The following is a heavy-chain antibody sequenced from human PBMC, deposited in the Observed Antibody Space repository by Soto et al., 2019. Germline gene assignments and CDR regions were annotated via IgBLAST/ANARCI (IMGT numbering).Heavy chain of an antibody. CDR1: GFTFSSYG. V-gene: IGHV3-30*18. CDR2: ISYDGSNK. J-gene: IGHJ4*02. D-gene: IGHD3-22*01. CDR3: AKGYYDPNS. Sequence: QVQLVESGGGVVQPGRSLRRSCAASGFTFSSYGMHWVRQAPGKGLEWVAVISYDGSNKYYADSVKGRFTISRDNSKNTLYLQMNSLRAEDTAVYYCAKGYYDPNSWGQGTLVTVSS.